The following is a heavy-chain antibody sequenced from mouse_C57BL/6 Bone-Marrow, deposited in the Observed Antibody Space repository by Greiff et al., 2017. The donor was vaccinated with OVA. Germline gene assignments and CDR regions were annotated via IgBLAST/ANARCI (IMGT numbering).Heavy chain of an antibody. J-gene: IGHJ3*01. Sequence: QVQLQQPGAELVKPGASVKLSCKASGYTFTSYWMHWVKQRPGQGLEWIGMIHPNSGSTNYNEKFKSKATLTVDKSSSTAYMQLSSLTSEDSAVYYCARPDGNYIRAWFAYWGQGTLVTVSA. V-gene: IGHV1-64*01. D-gene: IGHD2-1*01. CDR2: IHPNSGST. CDR3: ARPDGNYIRAWFAY. CDR1: GYTFTSYW.